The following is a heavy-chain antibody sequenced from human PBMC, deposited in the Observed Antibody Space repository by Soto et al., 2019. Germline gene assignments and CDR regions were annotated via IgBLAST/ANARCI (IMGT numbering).Heavy chain of an antibody. CDR1: GYSFTSYW. CDR2: IYPGDSDT. CDR3: ARAGYCSSTSCPLPLFYYGMDV. D-gene: IGHD2-2*01. J-gene: IGHJ6*02. Sequence: GESLKISCKGSGYSFTSYWIGWVRQMPGKGLEWMGIIYPGDSDTRYSPSFQGQVTISADKSISTAYPQWSSLKASDTAMYYCARAGYCSSTSCPLPLFYYGMDVWGQGTTVTVSS. V-gene: IGHV5-51*01.